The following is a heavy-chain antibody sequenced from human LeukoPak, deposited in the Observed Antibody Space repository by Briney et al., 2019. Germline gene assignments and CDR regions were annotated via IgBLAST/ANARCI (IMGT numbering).Heavy chain of an antibody. Sequence: GGSLRLSCAASGFTFSSYEMNWVRQAPGKGLEWVSSISSSSSYIYYADSVKGRFTISRDNAKNSLYLQMNSLRAEDTAVYYCARVLGYYALDYWGQGILVTVSS. V-gene: IGHV3-21*04. J-gene: IGHJ4*02. CDR2: ISSSSSYI. D-gene: IGHD3-3*01. CDR1: GFTFSSYE. CDR3: ARVLGYYALDY.